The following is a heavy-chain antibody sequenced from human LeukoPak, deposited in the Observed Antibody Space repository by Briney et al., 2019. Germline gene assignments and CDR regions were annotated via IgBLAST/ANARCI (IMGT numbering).Heavy chain of an antibody. CDR3: ARGRPYYYDSSGYWGLYFDY. CDR2: INHSGST. V-gene: IGHV4-34*01. J-gene: IGHJ4*02. CDR1: GGSFSGYY. D-gene: IGHD3-22*01. Sequence: SEILSLTCAVYGGSFSGYYWSWIRQPPGKGLEWIGEINHSGSTNYNPSLKSRVTISVDTSKNQFSLKLSSVTAADTAVYYCARGRPYYYDSSGYWGLYFDYWGQGTLVTVSS.